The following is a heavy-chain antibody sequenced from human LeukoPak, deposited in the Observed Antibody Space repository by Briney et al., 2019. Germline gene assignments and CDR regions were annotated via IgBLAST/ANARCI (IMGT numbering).Heavy chain of an antibody. Sequence: GGSLRLSCAASGFTFSSYWMHWVRQAPGKGLVWVSRINSDGSSTSYADSVKGRFTISRDNAKNTLYLQMNSLRAEDTAVYYCARDYYRSRFGELLSYYYYGMDVWGQGTTVTVSS. CDR1: GFTFSSYW. D-gene: IGHD3-10*01. CDR2: INSDGSST. CDR3: ARDYYRSRFGELLSYYYYGMDV. V-gene: IGHV3-74*01. J-gene: IGHJ6*02.